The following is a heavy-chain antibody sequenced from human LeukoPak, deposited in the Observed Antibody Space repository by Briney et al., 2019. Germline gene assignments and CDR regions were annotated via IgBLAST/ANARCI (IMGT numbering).Heavy chain of an antibody. CDR1: GGSISSYY. V-gene: IGHV4-59*01. D-gene: IGHD3-22*01. CDR2: IYYSGST. J-gene: IGHJ4*02. Sequence: PSETLSLTCTVSGGSISSYYWSWIRQPPGKGLEWIGYIYYSGSTSYNPSLKSRVTISVDTSNNRFSLKLSSVTAADTAVYYCARDTSGYRRGSFDYWGQGTLVTVSS. CDR3: ARDTSGYRRGSFDY.